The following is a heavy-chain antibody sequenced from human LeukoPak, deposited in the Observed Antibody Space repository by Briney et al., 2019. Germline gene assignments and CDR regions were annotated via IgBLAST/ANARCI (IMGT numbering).Heavy chain of an antibody. CDR3: ARNPKAKLRWPYYFDY. CDR1: GGSIGSSNW. D-gene: IGHD4-23*01. Sequence: SETLSLTCTVSGGSIGSSNWWSWVRQPPGKGLEWIGEIYHSGSTNYNPSLKSRVTISVDKSKNQFSLKLSSVTAADTAVYYCARNPKAKLRWPYYFDYWGQGTLVTVSS. CDR2: IYHSGST. J-gene: IGHJ4*02. V-gene: IGHV4-4*02.